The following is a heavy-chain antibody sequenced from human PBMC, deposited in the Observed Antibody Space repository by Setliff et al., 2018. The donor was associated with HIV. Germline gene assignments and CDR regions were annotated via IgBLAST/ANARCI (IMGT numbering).Heavy chain of an antibody. CDR3: ARFHCYYDSSGYGVNWFDP. Sequence: ASETLSLTCTVSGGSISSYYWSWIRQPAGKGLEWIGRIYTSGSTNYNPSLKSRVTMSVDTSKNQFSLKLSSVTAADTAVYYCARFHCYYDSSGYGVNWFDPWGQGTLVTVSS. CDR1: GGSISSYY. D-gene: IGHD3-22*01. J-gene: IGHJ5*02. V-gene: IGHV4-4*07. CDR2: IYTSGST.